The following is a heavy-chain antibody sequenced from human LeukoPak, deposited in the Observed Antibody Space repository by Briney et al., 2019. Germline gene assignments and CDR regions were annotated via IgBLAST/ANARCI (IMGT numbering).Heavy chain of an antibody. J-gene: IGHJ4*02. CDR2: ISGSGGST. CDR3: AKDFLGSQPTWYFDY. CDR1: GGSISSYY. V-gene: IGHV3-23*01. Sequence: ETLSPTCTVSGGSISSYYWSWVRQAPGKGLEWVSAISGSGGSTYYADSVKGRFTISRDNSKNTLYLQMNSLRAEDTAVYYCAKDFLGSQPTWYFDYWGQGTLVTVSS. D-gene: IGHD1-26*01.